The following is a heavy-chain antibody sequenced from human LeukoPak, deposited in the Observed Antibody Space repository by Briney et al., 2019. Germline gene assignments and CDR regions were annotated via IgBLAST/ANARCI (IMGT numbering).Heavy chain of an antibody. CDR2: IGGSGDST. D-gene: IGHD2-21*02. Sequence: GGSLRLSCAASGFTFSSYAMSWVRQAPGKGLEWVSAIGGSGDSTYYADSVKGRFTISRDNAKNTLYLQMNSLRAEDTAVYYCAKFPRAPYCGGDCVPGAFDIWGQGTMVTVSS. CDR1: GFTFSSYA. J-gene: IGHJ3*02. V-gene: IGHV3-23*01. CDR3: AKFPRAPYCGGDCVPGAFDI.